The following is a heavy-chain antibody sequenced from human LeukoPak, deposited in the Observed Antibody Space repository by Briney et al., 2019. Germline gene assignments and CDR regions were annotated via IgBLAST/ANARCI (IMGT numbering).Heavy chain of an antibody. CDR3: ARGSLGPDY. CDR1: GGSMSNYY. V-gene: IGHV4-4*07. Sequence: SETLSLTCTVSGGSMSNYYWSWIRQPAGKELELIGRIFPSGITNYNPSLISRVTMSVDTSKNQLSLKLNSVTAADTAVYYCARGSLGPDYWGQGTLVTVSS. CDR2: IFPSGIT. D-gene: IGHD3-10*01. J-gene: IGHJ4*02.